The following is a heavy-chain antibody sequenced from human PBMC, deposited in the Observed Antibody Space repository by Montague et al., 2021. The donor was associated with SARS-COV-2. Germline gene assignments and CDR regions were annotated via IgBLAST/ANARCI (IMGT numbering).Heavy chain of an antibody. CDR2: ISYDGSNK. Sequence: SLRLSCAASGFTFSSYAMHWVRPALGKGLEWGAVISYDGSNKYYADSVKGRFTISRDNSKNTLYLQMNSLRAEDTAVYYCARGFRGGYSTFDYWGQGTLVTVSS. CDR3: ARGFRGGYSTFDY. D-gene: IGHD2-21*01. CDR1: GFTFSSYA. J-gene: IGHJ4*02. V-gene: IGHV3-30*04.